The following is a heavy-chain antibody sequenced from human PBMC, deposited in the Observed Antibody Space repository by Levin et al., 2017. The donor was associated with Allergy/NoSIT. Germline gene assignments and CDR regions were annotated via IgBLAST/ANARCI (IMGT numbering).Heavy chain of an antibody. V-gene: IGHV4-59*08. CDR2: IYYTGRT. Sequence: LSLPFPFSFSSLPPSSWSWIRQPLGKGLEWIAYIYYTGRTSYNPSLTSRVTLSLAPSKNQFSLNLRSVSAADTALYFCARHDSHASGSYPFDYWGQGILVTVSS. J-gene: IGHJ4*02. CDR1: FSSLPPSS. D-gene: IGHD3-10*01. CDR3: ARHDSHASGSYPFDY.